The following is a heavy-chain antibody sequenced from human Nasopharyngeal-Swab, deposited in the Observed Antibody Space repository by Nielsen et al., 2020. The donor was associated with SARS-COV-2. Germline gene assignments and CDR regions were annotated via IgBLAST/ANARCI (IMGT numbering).Heavy chain of an antibody. Sequence: SVKVSCKASGGTFSSYAISWVRQAPGQGLEWMGGIIPIFGTANYAQKFQGRVTITADESTSTAYMELSSLRSEDTAVYYCARAGKKQGATEYYFDYWGKGKMVTVS. D-gene: IGHD5-12*01. CDR2: IIPIFGTA. V-gene: IGHV1-69*13. J-gene: IGHJ4*02. CDR3: ARAGKKQGATEYYFDY. CDR1: GGTFSSYA.